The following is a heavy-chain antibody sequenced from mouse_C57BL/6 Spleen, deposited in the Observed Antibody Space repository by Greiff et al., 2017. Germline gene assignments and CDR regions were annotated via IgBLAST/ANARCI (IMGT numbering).Heavy chain of an antibody. V-gene: IGHV5-4*03. J-gene: IGHJ4*01. CDR3: AAVATDYYAMDY. CDR1: GFTFSSYA. D-gene: IGHD1-1*01. Sequence: EVKLVESGGGLVKPGGSLKLSCAASGFTFSSYAMSWVCQTPEKRLDWVATISDGGSYTSYPDNVKGRFTISRDNAKNNLYLQMSHLKSEDTAMYYCAAVATDYYAMDYWGQGTSVTVSS. CDR2: ISDGGSYT.